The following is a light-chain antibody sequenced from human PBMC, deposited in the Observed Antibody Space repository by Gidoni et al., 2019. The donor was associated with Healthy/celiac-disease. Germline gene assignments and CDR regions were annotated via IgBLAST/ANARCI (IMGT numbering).Light chain of an antibody. Sequence: DIVMTQSPDYLAVSLGERATINCKSSQSVLYSSNNKNYLAWYQQKPGQPPKLLIYWASTRESGVPDRFSGSGSGIDFTLTISSLQAEDVAVYYCQQYYSTPWTFGQGTKVEIK. CDR1: QSVLYSSNNKNY. CDR3: QQYYSTPWT. V-gene: IGKV4-1*01. CDR2: WAS. J-gene: IGKJ1*01.